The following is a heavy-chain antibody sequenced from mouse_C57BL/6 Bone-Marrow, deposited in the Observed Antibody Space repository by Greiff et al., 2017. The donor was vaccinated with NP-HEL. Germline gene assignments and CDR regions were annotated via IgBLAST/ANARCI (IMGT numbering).Heavy chain of an antibody. J-gene: IGHJ4*01. Sequence: LVKPGASVKMSCKASGYTFTDYYMNWVKQSHGKSLEWIGVINPYNGGTSYNQKFKGKATLTVDKSSSTAYMELNSLTSEDSAVYYCARLYYYGSSSYYYAMDYWGQGTSVTVSS. CDR2: INPYNGGT. D-gene: IGHD1-1*01. V-gene: IGHV1-19*01. CDR1: GYTFTDYY. CDR3: ARLYYYGSSSYYYAMDY.